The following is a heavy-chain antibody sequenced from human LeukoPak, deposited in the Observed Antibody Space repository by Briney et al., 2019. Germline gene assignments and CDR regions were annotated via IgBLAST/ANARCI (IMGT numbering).Heavy chain of an antibody. V-gene: IGHV3-23*01. Sequence: AGGSLRLSCAASGFTFSNYAMSWVRQAPGKGLEWVSAISGSGGSTYYADSVKGRFTISRDNAKNSLFLQVNSLRAEDTAVYYCARGVNYHGSGSYLRDWFDPWGQGTLVTVSS. D-gene: IGHD3-10*01. CDR3: ARGVNYHGSGSYLRDWFDP. CDR2: ISGSGGST. J-gene: IGHJ5*02. CDR1: GFTFSNYA.